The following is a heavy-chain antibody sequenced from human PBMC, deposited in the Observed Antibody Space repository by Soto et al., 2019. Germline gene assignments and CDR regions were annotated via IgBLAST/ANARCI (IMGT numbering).Heavy chain of an antibody. Sequence: QVQLVQSGAEVKKPGASVKVSCKASGYTFTSYGISWVRQAPGQGLEWMGWISAYNGNTKYAQKFQGRVTMTTDTXSSTAYMELRRLRSDDTAVYYCARDLGGSYYAPVDYWGQGTLVTVSS. CDR3: ARDLGGSYYAPVDY. CDR2: ISAYNGNT. CDR1: GYTFTSYG. D-gene: IGHD1-26*01. V-gene: IGHV1-18*01. J-gene: IGHJ4*02.